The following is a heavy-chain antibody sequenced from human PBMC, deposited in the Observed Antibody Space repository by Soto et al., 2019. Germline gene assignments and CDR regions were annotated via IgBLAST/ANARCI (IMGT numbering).Heavy chain of an antibody. V-gene: IGHV4-59*01. Sequence: QVQLQESGPGLVKPSETLSLTCTVSGGSISSYYWSWIRQPPGKGLEWIGYIYYSGSTNYNPSLKSRVTISVDTSKNQFSLKLSSVTAADTAVYYCAGLRLGELSQYYYYGMDVWGQGPTVTVSS. D-gene: IGHD3-16*02. CDR1: GGSISSYY. CDR3: AGLRLGELSQYYYYGMDV. J-gene: IGHJ6*02. CDR2: IYYSGST.